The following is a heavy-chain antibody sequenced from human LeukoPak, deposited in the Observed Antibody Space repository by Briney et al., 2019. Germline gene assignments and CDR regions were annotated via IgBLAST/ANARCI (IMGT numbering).Heavy chain of an antibody. V-gene: IGHV3-7*01. J-gene: IGHJ4*02. Sequence: PGGSLRLSCAASGFTFSNTWMAWVRQAPGKGLDWVANINQDGGTRQYADSVRGRSTISRDNAKNSLYLEMNSLRAEDTGLYHCARDMKGNLDYWGQGTLVTVSS. CDR2: INQDGGTR. D-gene: IGHD3-16*01. CDR1: GFTFSNTW. CDR3: ARDMKGNLDY.